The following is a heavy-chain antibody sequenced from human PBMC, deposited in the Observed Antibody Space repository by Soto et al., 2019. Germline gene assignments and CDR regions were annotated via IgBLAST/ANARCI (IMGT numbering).Heavy chain of an antibody. CDR3: AKDSLHTLGY. CDR1: GFTFSSYG. D-gene: IGHD4-4*01. CDR2: ISYDGSNK. Sequence: ESGGGVVQPGRSLRLSCAASGFTFSSYGMHWVRQAPGKGLEWVAVISYDGSNKYYADSVKGRFTISRDNSKNTLYLQMNSLRAEYTAVYYCAKDSLHTLGYWGQGTLVTVSS. J-gene: IGHJ4*02. V-gene: IGHV3-30*18.